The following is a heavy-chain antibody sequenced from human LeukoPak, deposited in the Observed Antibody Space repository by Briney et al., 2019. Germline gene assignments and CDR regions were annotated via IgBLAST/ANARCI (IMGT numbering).Heavy chain of an antibody. D-gene: IGHD1-26*01. CDR2: IYSGGST. V-gene: IGHV3-66*04. Sequence: QTGGSLRLSCAASGFTVSSNYMSWVRQAPGKGLEWVSVIYSGGSTYYADSVKGRFTISRDNSKNTLYLQMNSLRAEDTAVYYCARLRGLYSDTNRYQTALDCWGQGTLVTVSS. CDR1: GFTVSSNY. J-gene: IGHJ4*02. CDR3: ARLRGLYSDTNRYQTALDC.